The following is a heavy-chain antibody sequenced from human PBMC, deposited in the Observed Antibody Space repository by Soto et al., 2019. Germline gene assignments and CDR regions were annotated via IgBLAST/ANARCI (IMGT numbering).Heavy chain of an antibody. V-gene: IGHV3-48*03. CDR2: ISSGGTTI. CDR3: ARDNVMDTSMAPAFDI. D-gene: IGHD5-18*01. Sequence: GGSLRLSCAASGFTLRSYGMNWVRQAPGEGLEWVSYISSGGTTIYYADSVKGRFTISGDNAKNSLYLQMKSLRVEDTAVYYCARDNVMDTSMAPAFDIWGQGTMVTVSS. J-gene: IGHJ3*02. CDR1: GFTLRSYG.